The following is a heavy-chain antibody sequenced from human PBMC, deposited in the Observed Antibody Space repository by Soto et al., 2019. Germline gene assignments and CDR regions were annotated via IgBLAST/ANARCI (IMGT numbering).Heavy chain of an antibody. CDR2: IIPILGIA. Sequence: SVKVSCKASGGTFSSYTISWVRQAPGQGLEWMGRIIPILGIANYAQKFQGRVTITTDTSTSTAYMELRSLRSDDTAVYYCARDASDNWFDPWGQGTLVTVSS. V-gene: IGHV1-69*04. CDR3: ARDASDNWFDP. J-gene: IGHJ5*02. CDR1: GGTFSSYT.